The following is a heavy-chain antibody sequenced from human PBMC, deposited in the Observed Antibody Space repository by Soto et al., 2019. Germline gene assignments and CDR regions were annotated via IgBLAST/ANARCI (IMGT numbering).Heavy chain of an antibody. V-gene: IGHV3-73*01. J-gene: IGHJ4*02. CDR3: TRLYDGTPVSTAHDY. D-gene: IGHD4-4*01. CDR1: GFTFSNYW. Sequence: GGSLRLSCVGSGFTFSNYWMHWVRQAPGKGLEWVSRVKSDGSSTSYATAYAASVKGRFTISRDDSKNTAYLQMNSLKTEDTAVYYCTRLYDGTPVSTAHDYWGQGTLVTVSS. CDR2: VKSDGSSTSYAT.